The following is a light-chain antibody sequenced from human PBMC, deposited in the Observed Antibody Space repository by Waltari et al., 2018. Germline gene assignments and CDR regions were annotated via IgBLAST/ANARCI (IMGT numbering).Light chain of an antibody. Sequence: DIQMTQSPSSLSAFVGARVTITCRASQSITNYLNWYKEKPGKAPKLLIYAASGLQGGVPSRFSGSGSGTDFTLTISSLQAEDFATYYCQQSYSTPYTFGQGTKLEIK. CDR3: QQSYSTPYT. CDR2: AAS. V-gene: IGKV1-39*01. CDR1: QSITNY. J-gene: IGKJ2*01.